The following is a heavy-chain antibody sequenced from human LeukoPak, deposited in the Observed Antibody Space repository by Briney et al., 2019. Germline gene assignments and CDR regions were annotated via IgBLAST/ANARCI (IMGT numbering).Heavy chain of an antibody. D-gene: IGHD2-2*01. CDR2: IYYTGST. V-gene: IGHV4-39*01. J-gene: IGHJ4*02. CDR1: GGSISSSSYY. Sequence: SETLSLTCTVSGGSISSSSYYWGWIRQPPGEGLEWIGTIYYTGSTYYNPSLRSRVTISVDTSKNQFSLKLSSVTAADTAVYYCARTLWYCSSTSCYPIDAAYYFDNWGQGTLVTVSS. CDR3: ARTLWYCSSTSCYPIDAAYYFDN.